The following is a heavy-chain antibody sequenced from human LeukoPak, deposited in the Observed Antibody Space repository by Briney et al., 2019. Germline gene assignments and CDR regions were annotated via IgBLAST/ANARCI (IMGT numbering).Heavy chain of an antibody. CDR2: IYPGDSDT. D-gene: IGHD2-15*01. J-gene: IGHJ6*03. V-gene: IGHV5-51*01. CDR3: ARHLVVSTRTSLHYYMDV. CDR1: GYSFTNYW. Sequence: GGSLRLSCKSSGYSFTNYWIGWLRQMPEKGLEWMGIIYPGDSDTRYSPSFQGQVTISVDKSISTAYLQWSSLKASDTAMYYCARHLVVSTRTSLHYYMDVWGKGTTVTVSS.